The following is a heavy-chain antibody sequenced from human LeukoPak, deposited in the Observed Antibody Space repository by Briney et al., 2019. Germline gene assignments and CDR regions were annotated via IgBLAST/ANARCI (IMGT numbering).Heavy chain of an antibody. Sequence: GGSLRLSCAASGFTFSSYWMTWVRQAPGKGLEWVANIKQDGSEKYYVDSVKGRFTTSRDNAKNSLYLQMNSLRAKDTAVYYCARDKGYPDDWGQGTLVTVSS. D-gene: IGHD5-12*01. CDR2: IKQDGSEK. CDR1: GFTFSSYW. J-gene: IGHJ4*02. CDR3: ARDKGYPDD. V-gene: IGHV3-7*04.